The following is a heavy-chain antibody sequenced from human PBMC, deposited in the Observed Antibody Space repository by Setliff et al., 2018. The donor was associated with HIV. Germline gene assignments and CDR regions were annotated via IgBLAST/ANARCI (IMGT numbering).Heavy chain of an antibody. D-gene: IGHD2-15*01. CDR1: GGSISSGNYY. J-gene: IGHJ4*02. V-gene: IGHV4-61*09. Sequence: TSETLSLTCSVSGGSISSGNYYGSWIRQSAGKGLEWIGHIYANGSTNYNPSLKSRVTISVDRSKNHFSLRLSSVTAADTAAYSCARGRGDIVFLVYTYPPDSWGQGKLVTVSS. CDR3: ARGRGDIVFLVYTYPPDS. CDR2: IYANGST.